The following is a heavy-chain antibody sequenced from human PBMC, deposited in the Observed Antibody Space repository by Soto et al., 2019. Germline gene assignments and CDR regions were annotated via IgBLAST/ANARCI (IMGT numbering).Heavy chain of an antibody. Sequence: GTSVKVSCKASGCTFTSYSMRWVRQAPGQGLEWMGGINPIYGTTNYSQKFQGRVTITRDASTSTAYMELSSLTSEDTAVYYCVCYYSGFSGRDYIDYFDYWGQGALVTVSS. V-gene: IGHV1-69*05. CDR1: GCTFTSYS. CDR2: INPIYGTT. CDR3: VCYYSGFSGRDYIDYFDY. J-gene: IGHJ4*02. D-gene: IGHD5-12*01.